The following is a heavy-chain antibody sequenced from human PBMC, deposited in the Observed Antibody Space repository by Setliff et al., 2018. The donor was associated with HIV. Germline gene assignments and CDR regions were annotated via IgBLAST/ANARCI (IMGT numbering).Heavy chain of an antibody. CDR3: ASNGFWSGYSTILDY. V-gene: IGHV3-20*04. J-gene: IGHJ4*02. CDR2: INWNGGST. D-gene: IGHD3-3*01. CDR1: GFTFDDYG. Sequence: PGGSLRLSCAASGFTFDDYGMSWVRQAPGKGLEWVSGINWNGGSTGYADSVKGRFTISRDNSKNTLYLQMNSLSAEDTAVYYCASNGFWSGYSTILDYWGQGTLVTVSS.